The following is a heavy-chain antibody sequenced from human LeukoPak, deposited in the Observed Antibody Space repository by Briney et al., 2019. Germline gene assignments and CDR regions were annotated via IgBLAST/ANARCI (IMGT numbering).Heavy chain of an antibody. CDR3: ARESSSSRYFMDV. J-gene: IGHJ6*03. CDR1: GGSTSTSTSY. V-gene: IGHV4-39*07. CDR2: IHYSGST. D-gene: IGHD6-6*01. Sequence: PSETLSLTCSVSGGSTSTSTSYWGWIRQPPGKGLEWIGSIHYSGSTYKNPSLKSRVTISMDTSKSQFSLKVTSLTAADSAVYYCARESSSSRYFMDVWGRETTVTVSS.